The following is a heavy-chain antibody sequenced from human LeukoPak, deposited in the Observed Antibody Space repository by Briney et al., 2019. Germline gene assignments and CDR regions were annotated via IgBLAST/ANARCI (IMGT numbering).Heavy chain of an antibody. D-gene: IGHD5-24*01. CDR1: GGSFIGYY. V-gene: IGHV4-34*01. CDR2: INHSGST. J-gene: IGHJ6*03. Sequence: SETLSLTCAVYGGSFIGYYWSWIRQPPGTGLEWIGEINHSGSTNYNPSLKSRVTISVDTSKNQFSLKLSSVTAADTAVYYCARGHRSVEVDYYYMDVWGKGTTVTVSS. CDR3: ARGHRSVEVDYYYMDV.